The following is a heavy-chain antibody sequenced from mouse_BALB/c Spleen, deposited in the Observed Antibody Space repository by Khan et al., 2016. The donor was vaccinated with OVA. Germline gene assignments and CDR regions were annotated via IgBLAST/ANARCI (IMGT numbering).Heavy chain of an antibody. CDR1: GFSLSRYN. V-gene: IGHV2-6-4*01. J-gene: IGHJ4*01. CDR3: ARAYYRYDGYYAMDY. CDR2: IWGGGGT. D-gene: IGHD2-14*01. Sequence: QVQLQQSGPGLVAPSQSLSITCTVSGFSLSRYNLHWVRQPPGKGLEWLGMIWGGGGTDYNSTLKSRMNISTDNSKSQVLLKMNSLQTDDTAMYYGARAYYRYDGYYAMDYWGQGTSVTVSS.